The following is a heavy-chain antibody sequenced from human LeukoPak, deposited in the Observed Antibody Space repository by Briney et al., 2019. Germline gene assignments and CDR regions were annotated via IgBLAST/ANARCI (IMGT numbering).Heavy chain of an antibody. CDR1: GVSISSSNSY. CDR2: IYYSGNT. Sequence: PSETLSLTCTVSGVSISSSNSYWGWIRQPPGKGLEWIGSIYYSGNTYYNASLKSQVSISIDTSKNQFSLRLTSVTAADTAVYYCARLGSSRYCSSSTCSKDYWGRGTLVTVSS. D-gene: IGHD2-2*01. V-gene: IGHV4-39*01. J-gene: IGHJ4*02. CDR3: ARLGSSRYCSSSTCSKDY.